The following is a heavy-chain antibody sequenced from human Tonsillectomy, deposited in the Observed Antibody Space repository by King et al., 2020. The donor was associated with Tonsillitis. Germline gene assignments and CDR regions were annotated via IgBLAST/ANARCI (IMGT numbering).Heavy chain of an antibody. D-gene: IGHD3-10*01. CDR3: ATSYGAVRFPGGAFVFDY. Sequence: VQLVESGGGVVQPGRSLRLSCAASGFTFSSYGMHWVRQAPGKGLEWVAIIAYDGSNKYYADSVKGRFTISRDNSKNTLYLQMNSLRAEETAVFYFATSYGAVRFPGGAFVFDYWGQGTLVTVSS. CDR1: GFTFSSYG. V-gene: IGHV3-33*05. CDR2: IAYDGSNK. J-gene: IGHJ4*02.